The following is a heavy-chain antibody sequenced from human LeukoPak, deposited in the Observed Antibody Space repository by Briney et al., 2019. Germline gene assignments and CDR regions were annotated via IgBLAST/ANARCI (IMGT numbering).Heavy chain of an antibody. V-gene: IGHV3-21*01. D-gene: IGHD3-10*01. CDR1: GFTFSSYS. Sequence: GGSLRLSCAASGFTFSSYSMNWVRQAPGKGLEWVSSISSSSSYIYYADSVKGRFTISRDNAKNSLYLQMNSLRAEDTAVYYCARVPAPTRRITMVRGVIITSDYWGQGTLVTVSS. CDR3: ARVPAPTRRITMVRGVIITSDY. CDR2: ISSSSSYI. J-gene: IGHJ4*02.